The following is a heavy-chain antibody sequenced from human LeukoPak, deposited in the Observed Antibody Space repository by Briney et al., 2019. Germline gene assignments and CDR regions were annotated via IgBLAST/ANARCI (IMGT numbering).Heavy chain of an antibody. CDR3: AKEFHSGYDNWFDP. V-gene: IGHV3-30*04. Sequence: GGSLRLSCAASGFTFSSYAMHWVRQAPGKGLEWVAVISYDGSNKYYADSVKGRFTISRDNSKNTLYLQMNSLRAEDTAVYYCAKEFHSGYDNWFDPWGQGTLVTVSS. CDR2: ISYDGSNK. CDR1: GFTFSSYA. D-gene: IGHD5-12*01. J-gene: IGHJ5*02.